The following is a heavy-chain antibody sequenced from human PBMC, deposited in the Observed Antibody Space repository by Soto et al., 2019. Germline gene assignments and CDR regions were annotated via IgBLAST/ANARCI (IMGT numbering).Heavy chain of an antibody. D-gene: IGHD1-7*01. CDR3: AREPSNWNYCFDY. J-gene: IGHJ4*02. V-gene: IGHV3-11*01. Sequence: GGSLRLSCAASGFTFSDYYISWIRQAPGKGLEWVSYISSSGTTIFYADSLRGRFTISRDNAKKSLYLQMNSLRGEDTAVYYCAREPSNWNYCFDYWGQGTLVTVSS. CDR2: ISSSGTTI. CDR1: GFTFSDYY.